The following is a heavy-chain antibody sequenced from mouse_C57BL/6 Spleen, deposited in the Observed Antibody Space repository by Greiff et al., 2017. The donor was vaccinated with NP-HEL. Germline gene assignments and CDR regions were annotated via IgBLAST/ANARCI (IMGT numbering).Heavy chain of an antibody. CDR2: ISSGSSTI. CDR3: AIYYGNYGAMDY. Sequence: EVKLVESGGGLVKPGGSLKLSCAASGFTFSDYGMHWVRQAPEKGLEWVAYISSGSSTIYYADTVKGRFTISRDNAKNTLFLQMTSLRSEDTAMYYCAIYYGNYGAMDYWGQGTSVTVSS. J-gene: IGHJ4*01. V-gene: IGHV5-17*01. CDR1: GFTFSDYG. D-gene: IGHD2-1*01.